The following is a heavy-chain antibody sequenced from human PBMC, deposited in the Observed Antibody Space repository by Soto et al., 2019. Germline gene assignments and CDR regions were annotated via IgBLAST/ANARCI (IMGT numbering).Heavy chain of an antibody. V-gene: IGHV4-34*01. CDR1: GGSLSGYC. CDR3: ERSDNRNSLYGVDV. Sequence: AETLSLTCAVNGGSLSGYCWSWIRQSPGKGLEWIGEINHRGSSDYNPSLKSRVTLSIDASMNHATLELTSVTAADTAVYYCERSDNRNSLYGVDVWGQGNEVT. J-gene: IGHJ6*02. D-gene: IGHD1-7*01. CDR2: INHRGSS.